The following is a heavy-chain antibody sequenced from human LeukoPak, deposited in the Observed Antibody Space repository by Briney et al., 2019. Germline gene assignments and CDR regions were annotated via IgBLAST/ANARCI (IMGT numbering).Heavy chain of an antibody. CDR2: ISSSGSTI. Sequence: GGSLRLSCAASGFTFSDYYMSWIRQAPGKGLEWVSYISSSGSTIYYADSVKGRFTISRDNAKNSLYLQMNSLRAEDTAVYYCARYRNEALFAFDIWGQGTMVTVSS. J-gene: IGHJ3*02. CDR3: ARYRNEALFAFDI. V-gene: IGHV3-11*01. CDR1: GFTFSDYY. D-gene: IGHD1-14*01.